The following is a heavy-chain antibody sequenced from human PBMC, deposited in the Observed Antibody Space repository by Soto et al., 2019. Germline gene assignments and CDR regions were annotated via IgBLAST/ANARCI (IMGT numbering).Heavy chain of an antibody. Sequence: PVESLKLSCRTSGYKFTSYWIAWVRHMPGKGLEWMGIIFPSDSDTRYGPSFQGQVTISADRSTNTVFLQWASLKASDTAVYFCARKDKSGYFNWFDPWGQGTLVTVSS. V-gene: IGHV5-51*01. D-gene: IGHD3-22*01. CDR2: IFPSDSDT. J-gene: IGHJ5*02. CDR3: ARKDKSGYFNWFDP. CDR1: GYKFTSYW.